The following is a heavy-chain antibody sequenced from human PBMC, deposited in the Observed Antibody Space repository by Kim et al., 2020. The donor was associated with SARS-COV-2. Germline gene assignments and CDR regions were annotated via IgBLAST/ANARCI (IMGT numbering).Heavy chain of an antibody. CDR2: INHSGFT. V-gene: IGHV4-34*01. CDR3: ARGLIKYYDSSGYYPYFDS. D-gene: IGHD3-22*01. Sequence: SETLSLTCAVYGGSFSGYYWSWIRQPPGKGLEWIGEINHSGFTSYNPSLKSRVTISVDTSKNHFSLKLTSVTAADTAVYYCARGLIKYYDSSGYYPYFDSWGQGALVTVSS. J-gene: IGHJ4*02. CDR1: GGSFSGYY.